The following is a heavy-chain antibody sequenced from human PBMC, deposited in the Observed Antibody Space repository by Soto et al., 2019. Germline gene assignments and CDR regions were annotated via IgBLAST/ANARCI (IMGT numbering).Heavy chain of an antibody. CDR1: GFTFSSYG. CDR2: IWYDGSNK. CDR3: ARGPPRIAAANYYGMDV. Sequence: GGSPRLSCAASGFTFSSYGMHWVRQAPGKGLEWVAVIWYDGSNKYYADSVKGRFTISRDNSKNTLYLQMNSLRAEDTAVYYCARGPPRIAAANYYGMDVWGQGTTVTVSS. V-gene: IGHV3-33*01. J-gene: IGHJ6*02. D-gene: IGHD6-13*01.